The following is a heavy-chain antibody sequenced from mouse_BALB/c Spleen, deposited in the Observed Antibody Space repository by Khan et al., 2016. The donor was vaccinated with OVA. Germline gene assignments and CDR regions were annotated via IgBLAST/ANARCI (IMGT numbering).Heavy chain of an antibody. D-gene: IGHD2-3*01. CDR1: GFTFSSFG. CDR2: ISSGNSTI. Sequence: EVELVESGGGLVQPGGSRKLSCAASGFTFSSFGMHWVRQAPEKGLEWVAYISSGNSTIYYADTVKGRFTISRDNPKNTLFLQMTSLRSEDTAMYYCAREGYSDFDYWGQGTTLSVSS. CDR3: AREGYSDFDY. V-gene: IGHV5-17*02. J-gene: IGHJ2*01.